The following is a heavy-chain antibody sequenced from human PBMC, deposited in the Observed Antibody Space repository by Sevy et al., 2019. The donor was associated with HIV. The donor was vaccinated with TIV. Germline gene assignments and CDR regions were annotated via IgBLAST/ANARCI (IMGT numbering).Heavy chain of an antibody. Sequence: GESLKISCAASGFTFSDYYMSWIRQAPGKGLEWVSYISSSGSTIYYADSVKGRFTISRDNAKNSLYLQMNSLRAEDTAVYYCARGKGPTVNYFDYWGQGTLVTVSS. D-gene: IGHD4-4*01. CDR3: ARGKGPTVNYFDY. J-gene: IGHJ4*02. CDR1: GFTFSDYY. CDR2: ISSSGSTI. V-gene: IGHV3-11*01.